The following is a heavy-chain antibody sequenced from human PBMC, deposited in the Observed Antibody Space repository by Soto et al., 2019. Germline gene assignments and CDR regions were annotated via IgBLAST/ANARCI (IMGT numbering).Heavy chain of an antibody. CDR3: AREDNIVVVTAYYYYGMDV. CDR2: INPSGGST. V-gene: IGHV1-46*01. J-gene: IGHJ6*02. CDR1: GYTLTSYY. D-gene: IGHD2-21*02. Sequence: ASVKVSCKASGYTLTSYYMHWVRQAPGQGLEWMGIINPSGGSTSYAQKFQGRVTMTRDTSTSTVYMELSSLRSEDTAVYYCAREDNIVVVTAYYYYGMDVWGQGTTVTVSS.